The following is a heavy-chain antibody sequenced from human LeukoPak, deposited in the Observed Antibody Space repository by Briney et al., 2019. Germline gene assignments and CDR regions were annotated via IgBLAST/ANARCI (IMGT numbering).Heavy chain of an antibody. CDR1: GGSISSYY. D-gene: IGHD2-2*01. Sequence: SETLSLTCTVSGGSISSYYWSWIRQPAGKGLEWIGRIYTSGSTNYNPSLKSRVTMSVDTSKNQFSLKLSSVTAADSAVYYCARDSRCSSTSCYYPKIFDYWGHGTLVTVSS. CDR2: IYTSGST. V-gene: IGHV4-4*07. CDR3: ARDSRCSSTSCYYPKIFDY. J-gene: IGHJ4*01.